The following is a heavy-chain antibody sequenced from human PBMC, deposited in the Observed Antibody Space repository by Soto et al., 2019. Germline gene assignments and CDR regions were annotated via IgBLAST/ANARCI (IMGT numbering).Heavy chain of an antibody. V-gene: IGHV5-51*01. CDR3: ERDSFSGDSSGPHY. CDR2: IYPGDSDT. CDR1: VYTFTNYW. J-gene: IGHJ4*02. D-gene: IGHD3-22*01. Sequence: GESLNISCTAPVYTFTNYWIGWVRQTHGKGLEWMGLIYPGDSDTRDSPSFQGQVTISADKSITTADLQWSSLKASDTAIYYCERDSFSGDSSGPHYWGQGTLVTDSS.